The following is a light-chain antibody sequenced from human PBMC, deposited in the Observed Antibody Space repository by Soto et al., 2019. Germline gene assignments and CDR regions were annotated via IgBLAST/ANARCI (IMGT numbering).Light chain of an antibody. V-gene: IGLV2-14*01. CDR2: EVS. J-gene: IGLJ1*01. CDR1: SSNVGGYAY. Sequence: QSVPTHPASASGTPGQSITISCTGTSSNVGGYAYVSWYKLHPGKTPKPMVLEVSTRPSGVSYRFSGSKCGNTASLTISGLQAEDEADYFCSSYSISTAYLFGTGTKVTVL. CDR3: SSYSISTAYL.